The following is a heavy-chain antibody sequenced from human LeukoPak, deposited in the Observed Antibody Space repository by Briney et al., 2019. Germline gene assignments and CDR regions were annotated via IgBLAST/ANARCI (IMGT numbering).Heavy chain of an antibody. CDR3: ARGGIQLWNY. D-gene: IGHD5-18*01. Sequence: PGGSLRLSCAASGFTVNSNYMNWVRQAPGKGLVWVSRINSDGSSTSYADSVKGRFTISRDNAKNTLYLQMNSLRAEDTAVYYCARGGIQLWNYWGQGTLVTVSS. CDR2: INSDGSST. V-gene: IGHV3-74*01. CDR1: GFTVNSNY. J-gene: IGHJ4*02.